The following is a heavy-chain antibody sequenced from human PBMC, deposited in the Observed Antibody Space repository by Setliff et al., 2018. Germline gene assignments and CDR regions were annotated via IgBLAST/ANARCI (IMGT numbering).Heavy chain of an antibody. CDR3: ARAQVVFAISAPAWYFEI. V-gene: IGHV4-34*01. J-gene: IGHJ2*01. CDR2: INQSGSA. CDR1: GGSFSGYQ. Sequence: PSQTLSLTCGVHGGSFSGYQWTWTRQPPGKGLEWIGEINQSGSANYNPSLKSRAFLSVDTSEKQLSLTLNSVTVADTAVYYCARAQVVFAISAPAWYFEIWGRGTQVTAPQ. D-gene: IGHD2-21*01.